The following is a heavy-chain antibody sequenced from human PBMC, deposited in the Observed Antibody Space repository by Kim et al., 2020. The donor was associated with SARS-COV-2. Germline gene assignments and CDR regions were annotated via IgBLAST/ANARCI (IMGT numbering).Heavy chain of an antibody. CDR1: GYTFTSYG. Sequence: ASVKVSCKASGYTFTSYGISWVRQAPGQGLEWMGWISAYNGNTNYAQKLQGRVTMTTDTSTSTAYMELRSLRSDDTAVYYCASTWYYDFWSGSPTPNGFDPWGQGTLVTVSS. J-gene: IGHJ5*02. V-gene: IGHV1-18*01. D-gene: IGHD3-3*01. CDR3: ASTWYYDFWSGSPTPNGFDP. CDR2: ISAYNGNT.